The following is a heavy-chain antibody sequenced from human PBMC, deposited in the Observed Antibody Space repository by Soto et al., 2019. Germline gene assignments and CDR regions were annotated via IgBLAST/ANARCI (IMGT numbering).Heavy chain of an antibody. CDR2: TTGSSSYI. V-gene: IGHV3-21*01. J-gene: IGHJ5*02. D-gene: IGHD3-3*01. CDR1: GFTFSNYT. Sequence: GGSLRLSCAASGFTFSNYTMNWVRQAPGKGLEWASSTTGSSSYIKYADSVKGRFTISRDNAKNSLYLQMNSLRAEDTAVYYCAKGTIFGVITDNWFDLWGQGTLVTVSS. CDR3: AKGTIFGVITDNWFDL.